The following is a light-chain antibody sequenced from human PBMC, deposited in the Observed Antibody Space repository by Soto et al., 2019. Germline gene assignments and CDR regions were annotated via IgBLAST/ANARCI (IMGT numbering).Light chain of an antibody. CDR3: ATWDDRLNGYWV. J-gene: IGLJ3*02. Sequence: QSVLIQPPSASGTPGQRVTISCSGSGSNIGSNFVNWYQQVPGTAPKLLIYGNHQRLSGVPDRFSGSKSGTSASLAISGLQSEDEAQYYCATWDDRLNGYWVFGGGTKLTVL. V-gene: IGLV1-44*01. CDR1: GSNIGSNF. CDR2: GNH.